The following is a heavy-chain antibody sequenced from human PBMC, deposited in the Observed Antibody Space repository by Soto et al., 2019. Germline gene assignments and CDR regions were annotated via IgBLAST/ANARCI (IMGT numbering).Heavy chain of an antibody. V-gene: IGHV3-74*01. Sequence: VGSLRLSCADSGFSLSDFWMHWIRQAPGKGLVWVARISDDAITKSYADFVEGRFTISRDNAKNMVYLQLNSLTTDDTAFYYCAREVPISAVNYIDHWGQGALVTVSS. CDR1: GFSLSDFW. CDR2: ISDDAITK. J-gene: IGHJ4*02. CDR3: AREVPISAVNYIDH. D-gene: IGHD1-26*01.